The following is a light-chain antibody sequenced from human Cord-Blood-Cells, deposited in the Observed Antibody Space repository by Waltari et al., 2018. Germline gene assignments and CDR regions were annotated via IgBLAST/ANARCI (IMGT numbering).Light chain of an antibody. CDR3: QQSYSTPRT. J-gene: IGKJ1*01. CDR2: AAS. Sequence: DIQMTQSPSSLSASVGDRVTITSRANQIIISYLNWYQQKPGKAPKLLIYAASSLKSGVPSRFSGSGSGTDFTLTISRLQPEDFATYYCQQSYSTPRTFGQGTKVEIK. CDR1: QIIISY. V-gene: IGKV1-39*01.